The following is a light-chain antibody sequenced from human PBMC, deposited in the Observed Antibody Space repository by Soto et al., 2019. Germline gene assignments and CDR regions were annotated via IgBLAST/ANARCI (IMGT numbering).Light chain of an antibody. CDR3: QESYSTHPT. J-gene: IGKJ3*01. CDR2: AAS. V-gene: IGKV1-39*01. CDR1: RSISNY. Sequence: DIQMTQSPSSLSAVVGDRVTITCRASRSISNYLSWYQQKPGKAPKLLIYAASSLQSGVPSRFSGSGSGTDFTLTISSLQPEDSATYHCQESYSTHPTFGPGTKVEIK.